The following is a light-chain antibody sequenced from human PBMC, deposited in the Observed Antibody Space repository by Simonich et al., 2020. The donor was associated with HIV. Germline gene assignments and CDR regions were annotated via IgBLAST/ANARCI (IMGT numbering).Light chain of an antibody. CDR2: DAS. Sequence: EIVLTQSPGTLSLSPGERATLSCRASQSVSSSYLAWYQQKPGLAPRLLIYDASSRATGIPDMFSGSGSGTDFTLTISRLEPEDFAVYYCQQYGSSPQTFGQGTKVEIK. J-gene: IGKJ1*01. CDR1: QSVSSSY. V-gene: IGKV3D-20*01. CDR3: QQYGSSPQT.